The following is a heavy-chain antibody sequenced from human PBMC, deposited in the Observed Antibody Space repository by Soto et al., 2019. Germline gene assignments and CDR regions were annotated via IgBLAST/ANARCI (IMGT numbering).Heavy chain of an antibody. Sequence: QVQLGESGGGVVQPGRSLRLSCAASGFTFSSYNMHWVRQAPGKGLEWVALLSYDGSDKSYADSVKGRFTISRDNSENTLYLQMNFLRLEDTAMYFCVRDKGVTAQKYYFDYWGQGTLVTVSS. D-gene: IGHD2-8*01. CDR1: GFTFSSYN. CDR3: VRDKGVTAQKYYFDY. J-gene: IGHJ4*02. CDR2: LSYDGSDK. V-gene: IGHV3-30*03.